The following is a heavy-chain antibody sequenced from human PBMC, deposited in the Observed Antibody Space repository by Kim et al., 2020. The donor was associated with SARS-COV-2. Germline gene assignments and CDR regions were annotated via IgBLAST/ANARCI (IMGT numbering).Heavy chain of an antibody. J-gene: IGHJ4*02. Sequence: SETLSLTCTVPGGSISSGGYYWSWIRQHPGKGLEWIGYIYYSGRTYYNPSLKSRVTISVDTSKNQFSLKLSSVTAADTAVYYCARARITMIVVVKYFDYWGQGTLVTVSS. CDR3: ARARITMIVVVKYFDY. CDR1: GGSISSGGYY. V-gene: IGHV4-31*03. D-gene: IGHD3-22*01. CDR2: IYYSGRT.